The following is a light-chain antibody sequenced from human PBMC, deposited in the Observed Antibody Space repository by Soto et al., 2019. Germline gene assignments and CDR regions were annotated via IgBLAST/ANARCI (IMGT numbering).Light chain of an antibody. CDR2: SNN. J-gene: IGLJ3*02. CDR1: SSNIGSNT. CDR3: AAWDDSLNGYWV. V-gene: IGLV1-44*01. Sequence: QSVLTQPPSASGTPGQRVTISCSGSSSNIGSNTVTWYQQLPGTAPKLLIYSNNQWPSGVPDRFSGSKSGTSASLAISGLQSEDEADYYCAAWDDSLNGYWVFGGGTKLTVL.